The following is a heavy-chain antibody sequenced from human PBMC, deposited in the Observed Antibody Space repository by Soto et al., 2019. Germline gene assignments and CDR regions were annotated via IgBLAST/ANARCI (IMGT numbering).Heavy chain of an antibody. D-gene: IGHD3-10*01. Sequence: EVQLLESGGGLVQPGGSLRLSCAASGCTFSSYAMSWVRQAPGKGLEWVSAIGVSGDTTYYADSVKGRFTISRDNSKNTLYLQMGSLRAEEKAVYYCAKVRRFGELRSLYWGQGTLVTVSS. CDR1: GCTFSSYA. CDR3: AKVRRFGELRSLY. J-gene: IGHJ4*02. V-gene: IGHV3-23*01. CDR2: IGVSGDTT.